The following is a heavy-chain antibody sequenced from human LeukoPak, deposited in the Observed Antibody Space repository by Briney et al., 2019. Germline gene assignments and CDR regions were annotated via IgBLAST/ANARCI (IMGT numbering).Heavy chain of an antibody. CDR3: ARDSAGYYYDSSGYYAFDY. J-gene: IGHJ4*02. D-gene: IGHD3-22*01. CDR2: IIPIFGTA. V-gene: IGHV1-69*13. Sequence: SVKVSCKASGGTFSSYAISWVRQAPGQGLEWMGGIIPIFGTANYAQKFQGRVTITADESTSTAYMELSSLRSGDTAVYYCARDSAGYYYDSSGYYAFDYWGQGTLVTVSS. CDR1: GGTFSSYA.